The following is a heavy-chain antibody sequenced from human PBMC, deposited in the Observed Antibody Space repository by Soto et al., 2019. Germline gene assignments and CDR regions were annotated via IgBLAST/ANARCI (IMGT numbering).Heavy chain of an antibody. J-gene: IGHJ4*01. CDR1: GFTFNTYS. D-gene: IGHD2-2*02. CDR3: AKDIVVVPAAILLDY. V-gene: IGHV3-21*01. Sequence: GGSLRLSCAASGFTFNTYSMNWVRQAPGKGLEWVSCISGSSDYIYYADSVKGRFTISRDNAKNSLYLQLNSLRAEDTAVYYCAKDIVVVPAAILLDYWGHGTLVTFSS. CDR2: ISGSSDYI.